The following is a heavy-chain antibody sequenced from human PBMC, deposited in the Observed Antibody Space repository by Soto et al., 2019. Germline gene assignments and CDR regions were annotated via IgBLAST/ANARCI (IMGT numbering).Heavy chain of an antibody. J-gene: IGHJ6*04. Sequence: SETLCHTCSICGGSINGNNYFCGWIRQPPVRGLEWIGNTYSSGGAYYAPSFKSRASISVDTSKSQVFLKLTSVPAADTAIYYCARMRGSVVYFYLDGLDAWG. V-gene: IGHV4-39*07. D-gene: IGHD3-10*01. CDR2: TYSSGGA. CDR3: ARMRGSVVYFYLDGLDA. CDR1: GGSINGNNYF.